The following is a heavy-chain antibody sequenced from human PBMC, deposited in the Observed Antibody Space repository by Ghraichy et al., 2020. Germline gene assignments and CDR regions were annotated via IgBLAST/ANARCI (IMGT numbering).Heavy chain of an antibody. Sequence: SETLSLTCAVSGGSISSNDWWSWVRQPPGKGLEWIGEIYHTGSTNYIPSLKSRVTISLDMSKNQFSLSLSSVTAADTAVYFCARNSGFSQEYLGQGTLVTVSS. CDR2: IYHTGST. CDR1: GGSISSNDW. D-gene: IGHD5-18*01. CDR3: ARNSGFSQEY. V-gene: IGHV4-4*02. J-gene: IGHJ4*02.